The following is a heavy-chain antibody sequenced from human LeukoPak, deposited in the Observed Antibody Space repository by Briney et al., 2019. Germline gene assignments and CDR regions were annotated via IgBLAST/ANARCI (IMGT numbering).Heavy chain of an antibody. V-gene: IGHV4-59*01. D-gene: IGHD5-18*01. CDR3: ASGRYTYANEY. Sequence: SETLSLTCTVSGGSINDYYWGWIRQPPGKGLEWIGYIYYTGSSNYNPSLKSRVTISLDTSKNQFSLKLSSVTAADTAIYYCASGRYTYANEYWGQGTLVTVSS. J-gene: IGHJ4*02. CDR2: IYYTGSS. CDR1: GGSINDYY.